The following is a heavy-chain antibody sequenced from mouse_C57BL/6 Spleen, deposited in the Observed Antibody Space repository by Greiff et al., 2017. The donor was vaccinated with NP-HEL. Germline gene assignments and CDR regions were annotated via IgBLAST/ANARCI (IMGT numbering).Heavy chain of an antibody. CDR3: ARGYGSSLYFDV. D-gene: IGHD1-1*01. CDR2: INYDGSST. Sequence: EVQLVESEGGLVQPGSSMKLSCTASGFTFSDYYMAWVRQVPEKGLEWVANINYDGSSTYYLDSLKSRFIISRDNAKNILYLQMSSLKSEDTATYYCARGYGSSLYFDVWGTGTTVTVSS. CDR1: GFTFSDYY. V-gene: IGHV5-16*01. J-gene: IGHJ1*03.